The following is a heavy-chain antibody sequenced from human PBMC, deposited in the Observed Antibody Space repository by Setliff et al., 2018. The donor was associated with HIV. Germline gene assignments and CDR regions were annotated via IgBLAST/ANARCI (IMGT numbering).Heavy chain of an antibody. CDR3: ASLDGSESPYIYYYYMDV. Sequence: SETLSLTCTVSGGSISTSRYYWGWIRQPPGKGLEWIGSINYRGNTYYNPSLKSRAAISVDTSKNQISLKLSSVAAADTAVYYCASLDGSESPYIYYYYMDVWGKGTAVTVSS. J-gene: IGHJ6*03. CDR1: GGSISTSRYY. CDR2: INYRGNT. D-gene: IGHD3-10*01. V-gene: IGHV4-39*01.